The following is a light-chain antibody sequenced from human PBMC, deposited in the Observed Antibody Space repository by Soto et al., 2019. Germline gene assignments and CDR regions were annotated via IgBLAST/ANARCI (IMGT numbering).Light chain of an antibody. Sequence: QSALTQPPSASGSPGQSVTISCTGTSSDVGGYNYVSWYQQHPGKAPKLIIYEVSKRPSGVPDRFSGSKSGNTASLTVSGLQAEDEADNYCSSYAGSKNLVFGGGTKLTVL. V-gene: IGLV2-8*01. CDR1: SSDVGGYNY. CDR2: EVS. J-gene: IGLJ2*01. CDR3: SSYAGSKNLV.